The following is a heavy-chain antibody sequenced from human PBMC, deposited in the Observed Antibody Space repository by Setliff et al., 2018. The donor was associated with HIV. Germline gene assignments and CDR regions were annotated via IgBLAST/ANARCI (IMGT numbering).Heavy chain of an antibody. V-gene: IGHV3-30*02. CDR1: GFTFSSYG. J-gene: IGHJ6*03. CDR3: AKETPGYDYVWGSYRNYYMDV. D-gene: IGHD3-16*02. CDR2: IRFDGSNK. Sequence: GGSLRLSCAASGFTFSSYGMHWVRQAPGKGLEWVAFIRFDGSNKYYADSVKGRFTISRDNSKSTLYLQMNSLRAEDTAVYYCAKETPGYDYVWGSYRNYYMDVWGKGTTVTVSS.